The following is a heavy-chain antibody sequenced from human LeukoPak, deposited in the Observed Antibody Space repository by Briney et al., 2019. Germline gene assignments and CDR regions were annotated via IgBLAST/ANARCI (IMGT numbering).Heavy chain of an antibody. V-gene: IGHV3-21*01. D-gene: IGHD6-13*01. CDR1: GFTVSNNY. J-gene: IGHJ4*02. CDR3: AKRAPSAAGTV. Sequence: GGSLRLSCAASGFTVSNNYMNWVRQAPGKGLEWVSLITGSADNTYYADSVRGRFTISRDNAKNSLYLQMNSLRAEDTAVYYCAKRAPSAAGTVWGQGPLVTVPS. CDR2: ITGSADNT.